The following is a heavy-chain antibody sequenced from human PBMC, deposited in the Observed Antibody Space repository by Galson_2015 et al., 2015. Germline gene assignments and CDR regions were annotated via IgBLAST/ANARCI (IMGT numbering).Heavy chain of an antibody. Sequence: SVKVSCKASGYTFTSYGNSWVRQAPGQGLEWMGWISAYNGNTNYAQKLQGRVTMTTDTSTSTAYMELRSLRSDDTAVYYCARDRIAVASEDDAFEIWGQGTMVTVSS. V-gene: IGHV1-18*04. J-gene: IGHJ3*02. CDR2: ISAYNGNT. CDR3: ARDRIAVASEDDAFEI. CDR1: GYTFTSYG. D-gene: IGHD6-19*01.